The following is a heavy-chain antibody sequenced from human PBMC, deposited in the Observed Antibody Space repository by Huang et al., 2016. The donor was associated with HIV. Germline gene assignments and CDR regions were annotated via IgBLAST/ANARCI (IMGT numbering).Heavy chain of an antibody. CDR2: IYISGGA. D-gene: IGHD2-2*01. J-gene: IGHJ6*03. CDR3: ARVRVVPTGVNYYMDV. V-gene: IGHV4-61*09. CDR1: GASIPSDSHY. Sequence: QVQLEESGPGLVKPSQTLSLTCTVSGASIPSDSHYWGWIRQSAAKGLEWLGHIYISGGANYKPHLVSRLTMSIDTSKSKFSLALCSVTAADTAVYFCARVRVVPTGVNYYMDVWGKGTTVIVSS.